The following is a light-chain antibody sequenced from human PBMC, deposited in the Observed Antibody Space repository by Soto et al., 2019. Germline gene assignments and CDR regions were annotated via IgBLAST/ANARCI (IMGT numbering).Light chain of an antibody. J-gene: IGKJ1*01. CDR3: QQYENYWM. CDR2: DAS. V-gene: IGKV1-5*01. Sequence: DIPMTQSPSTLSATAGDRVTITCRASQSISSWLAWYQHKPGKAPKLLIYDASNLDSGVPSRFSGSGSGTEFSLTISNLQPDDCATYYCQQYENYWMFGQGTRVEIK. CDR1: QSISSW.